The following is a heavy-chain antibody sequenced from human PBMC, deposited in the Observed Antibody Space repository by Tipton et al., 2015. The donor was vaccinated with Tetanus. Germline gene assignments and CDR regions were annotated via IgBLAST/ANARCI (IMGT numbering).Heavy chain of an antibody. Sequence: GLVKPSETLSLTCNVSGGSVSGYYWSWIRQPPGKGLEWIGYIDYTRNTYYGSSLQSRATISVDTSKNQFSLKLRSVTAADTAVYYCARVYCSGGSCYDGWGDWGQGTLVTVSS. CDR3: ARVYCSGGSCYDGWGD. V-gene: IGHV4-59*02. CDR2: IDYTRNT. J-gene: IGHJ4*02. CDR1: GGSVSGYY. D-gene: IGHD2-15*01.